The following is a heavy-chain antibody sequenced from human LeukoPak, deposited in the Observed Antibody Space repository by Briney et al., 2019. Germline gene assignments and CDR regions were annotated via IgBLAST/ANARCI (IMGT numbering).Heavy chain of an antibody. CDR1: GYTFTSYY. CDR3: ARDALNIVVVPAAMFSYYYYMDV. CDR2: INPSGGST. V-gene: IGHV1-46*01. Sequence: ASVTVSCKASGYTFTSYYMHWVRQAPGQGLEWMGIINPSGGSTSYAQKFQGRVTMIRDMSTSTVYMELSSLRSEDTAVYYCARDALNIVVVPAAMFSYYYYMDVWGKGTTVTVSS. J-gene: IGHJ6*03. D-gene: IGHD2-2*01.